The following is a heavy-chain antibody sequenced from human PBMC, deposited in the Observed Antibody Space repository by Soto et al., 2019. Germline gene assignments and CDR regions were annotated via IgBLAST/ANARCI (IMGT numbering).Heavy chain of an antibody. CDR1: GFTFSTHG. V-gene: IGHV3-30*18. J-gene: IGHJ5*02. CDR3: AKDKGPYYDFWSGQRWFDP. CDR2: ISHDGSKK. Sequence: SLRLSCAASGFTFSTHGMHWVRQAPGKGPEWVAVISHDGSKKYYVESVEGRFSISRDNSKSIVHLQMNNVRTEDTAVYYCAKDKGPYYDFWSGQRWFDPWGQGTLVTAPQ. D-gene: IGHD3-3*01.